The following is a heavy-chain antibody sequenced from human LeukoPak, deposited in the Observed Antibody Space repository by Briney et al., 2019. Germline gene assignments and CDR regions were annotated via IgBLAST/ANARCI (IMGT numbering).Heavy chain of an antibody. CDR2: LNPSGGSS. Sequence: GASVKVSCKASGYTVTSYYMYWVRQAPGQGLEWMAILNPSGGSSNYAQKFQGRATLTRATSTGTVYMELSSLRSEDTAVYYCASVYKHGMDVWGQGTTVIVSS. D-gene: IGHD5-24*01. CDR3: ASVYKHGMDV. CDR1: GYTVTSYY. J-gene: IGHJ6*02. V-gene: IGHV1-46*01.